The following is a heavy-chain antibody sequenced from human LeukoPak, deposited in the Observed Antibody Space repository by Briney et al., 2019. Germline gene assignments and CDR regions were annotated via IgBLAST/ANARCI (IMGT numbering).Heavy chain of an antibody. CDR2: IYPGDSDT. CDR3: ARPGSRLAGDGMDV. D-gene: IGHD3-10*01. Sequence: IYPGDSDTRYSPSFQGQVTISADKSNSTAYLQWSSLKASDTAMYYCARPGSRLAGDGMDVWGQGTTVTVSS. J-gene: IGHJ6*02. V-gene: IGHV5-51*01.